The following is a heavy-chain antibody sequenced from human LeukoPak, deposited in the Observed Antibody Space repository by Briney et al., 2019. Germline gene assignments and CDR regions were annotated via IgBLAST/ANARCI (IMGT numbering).Heavy chain of an antibody. V-gene: IGHV4-61*02. J-gene: IGHJ3*02. Sequence: SETLSLTCTVSGGSISSGSYYWSWIRQPAGKGLEWIGRIYTSGSTNYNPSLKSRVTISVDTSKNQFSLKLSSVTAADTAVYYCARYEQQDAFDIWGQGTMVTVSS. CDR2: IYTSGST. CDR3: ARYEQQDAFDI. D-gene: IGHD6-13*01. CDR1: GGSISSGSYY.